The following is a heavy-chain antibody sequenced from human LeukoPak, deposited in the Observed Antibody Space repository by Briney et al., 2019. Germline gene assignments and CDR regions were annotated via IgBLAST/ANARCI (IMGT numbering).Heavy chain of an antibody. Sequence: GGSLRLSCAASGFTFSSYGMHWVRQAPGKGLEWVAVISYDGSNKYYADSVKGRFTISRDNSKNTLYLQMNSLRAEDTAVYFCARAMAAGTRYYYGMDVWGQGTTVTVSS. J-gene: IGHJ6*02. CDR1: GFTFSSYG. D-gene: IGHD6-13*01. V-gene: IGHV3-30*03. CDR3: ARAMAAGTRYYYGMDV. CDR2: ISYDGSNK.